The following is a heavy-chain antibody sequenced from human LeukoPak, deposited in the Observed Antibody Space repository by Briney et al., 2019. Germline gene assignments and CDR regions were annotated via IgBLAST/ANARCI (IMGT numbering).Heavy chain of an antibody. CDR3: ARGGIVVVPPRSMDV. CDR2: TYYRSKWYN. D-gene: IGHD2-2*01. V-gene: IGHV6-1*01. J-gene: IGHJ6*02. CDR1: GDSVSSNSAA. Sequence: SQTLSLTCAISGDSVSSNSAAWNWIRQSPSRGLEWLGRTYYRSKWYNDYAVSVKSRMTINPDTSKNQFSLKLSSVTAADTAVYYCARGGIVVVPPRSMDVWGQGTTVTVSS.